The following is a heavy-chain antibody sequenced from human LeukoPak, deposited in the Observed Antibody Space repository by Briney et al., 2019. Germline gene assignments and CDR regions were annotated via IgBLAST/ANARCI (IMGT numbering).Heavy chain of an antibody. V-gene: IGHV4-34*01. J-gene: IGHJ6*03. CDR1: GGSFSGYY. CDR2: INHSGST. Sequence: SETLFLTCAVYGGSFSGYYWSWIRQPPGKGLEWIGEINHSGSTNYNPSLKSRVTISVDTSKNQFSLKLSSVTAADTAVYYCARARIVGANYYYYYMDVWGKGTTVTVSS. CDR3: ARARIVGANYYYYYMDV. D-gene: IGHD1-26*01.